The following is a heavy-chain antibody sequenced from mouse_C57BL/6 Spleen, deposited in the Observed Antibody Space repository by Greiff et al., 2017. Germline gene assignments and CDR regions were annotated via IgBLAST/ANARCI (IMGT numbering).Heavy chain of an antibody. CDR3: ARDGYRGCLGY. V-gene: IGHV5-17*01. D-gene: IGHD2-3*01. CDR2: ISSGSSTI. J-gene: IGHJ2*01. CDR1: GFTFRDYG. Sequence: EVKLVESGGGLVKPGGSLKLSCAASGFTFRDYGMHWVRQAPEKGLEWVAYISSGSSTIYYADTVKGRFTISRDNAKNTLFLQMTSLRSEDTAMYYCARDGYRGCLGYWGQGTTLTVSS.